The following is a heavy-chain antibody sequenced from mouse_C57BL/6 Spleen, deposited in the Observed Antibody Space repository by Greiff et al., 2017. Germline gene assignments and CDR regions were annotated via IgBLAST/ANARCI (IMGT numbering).Heavy chain of an antibody. Sequence: QVQLQQPGAELVKPGASVKLSCKASGYTFTSYWMHWVKQRPGQGLEWIGMIHPNSGSTNYNEKFKSKATLPVDKSSSTAYMQLSSLTSEDSAVYYCASTPSYYAMDYWGQGTSVTVSS. V-gene: IGHV1-64*01. CDR2: IHPNSGST. J-gene: IGHJ4*01. CDR1: GYTFTSYW. CDR3: ASTPSYYAMDY.